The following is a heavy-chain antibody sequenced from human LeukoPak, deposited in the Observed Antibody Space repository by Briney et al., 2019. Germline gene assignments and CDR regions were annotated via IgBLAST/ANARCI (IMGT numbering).Heavy chain of an antibody. V-gene: IGHV3-21*01. D-gene: IGHD2-2*01. Sequence: GGSLRLSCAASGFTFSSYSMNWVRQAPGKGLEWVSSISSSSSYIYYADSVKGRFTISRDNAKNSLYLQMNSLRAEDTAVYYCARGVDCSSTSCYVYYYYGMDVWGQGTTVTVSS. CDR3: ARGVDCSSTSCYVYYYYGMDV. CDR2: ISSSSSYI. J-gene: IGHJ6*02. CDR1: GFTFSSYS.